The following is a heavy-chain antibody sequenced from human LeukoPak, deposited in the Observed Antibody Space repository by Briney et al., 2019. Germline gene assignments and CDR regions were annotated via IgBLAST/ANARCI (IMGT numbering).Heavy chain of an antibody. CDR2: IYYTET. CDR1: GGSISSSSYY. Sequence: SETLSLTCNVSGGSISSSSYYWGWIRQPPGKGLEWIGYIYYTETSYNPSLKSRVTISADTSKNQFSLKLYSVTAADTAVYYCANLPRFNNYYDSSGHRALDYWGQGTLVTVSS. J-gene: IGHJ4*02. V-gene: IGHV4-61*05. D-gene: IGHD3-22*01. CDR3: ANLPRFNNYYDSSGHRALDY.